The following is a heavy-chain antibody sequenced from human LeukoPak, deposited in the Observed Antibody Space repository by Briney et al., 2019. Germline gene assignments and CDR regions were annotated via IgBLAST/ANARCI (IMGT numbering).Heavy chain of an antibody. CDR3: ARPYGDYDAFDI. D-gene: IGHD4-17*01. CDR1: GGSISSGSYY. Sequence: PSETLSLTCTVSGGSISSGSYYWSWIRQPAGKGLEWIGRIYTSGSTNYNPSLKSRVTISVDTSKNQFSLKLSSVTAADTAVYYCARPYGDYDAFDIWGQGTMVTVSS. J-gene: IGHJ3*02. V-gene: IGHV4-61*02. CDR2: IYTSGST.